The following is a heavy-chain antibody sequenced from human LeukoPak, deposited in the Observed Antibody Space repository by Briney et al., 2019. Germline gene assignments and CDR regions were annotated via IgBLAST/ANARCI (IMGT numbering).Heavy chain of an antibody. Sequence: TGGSLRLSCAASGFTFDDYGMSWVRQAPGKGLVWVSRISNDGSTTHYADSVKGRFTISRDNAKNTLFLHMNSLRAEDTAVYYCNVRWGPNSDYWGQGTLVTVSS. CDR1: GFTFDDYG. CDR3: NVRWGPNSDY. J-gene: IGHJ4*02. CDR2: ISNDGSTT. D-gene: IGHD7-27*01. V-gene: IGHV3-74*01.